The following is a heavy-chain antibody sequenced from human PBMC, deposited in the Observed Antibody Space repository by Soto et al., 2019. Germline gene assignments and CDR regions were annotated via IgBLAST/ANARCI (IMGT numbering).Heavy chain of an antibody. D-gene: IGHD5-18*01. Sequence: ASVKVSCKASGYTFTSYAMHWVRQAPGQRLEWMGWINAGNGNTKYSQKFQGRVTITRDTSASTAYMELSSLRSEDTAVYYCARGRRIQLWSLEDYYYGMDVWGQGTTVTVSS. CDR3: ARGRRIQLWSLEDYYYGMDV. V-gene: IGHV1-3*01. CDR1: GYTFTSYA. J-gene: IGHJ6*02. CDR2: INAGNGNT.